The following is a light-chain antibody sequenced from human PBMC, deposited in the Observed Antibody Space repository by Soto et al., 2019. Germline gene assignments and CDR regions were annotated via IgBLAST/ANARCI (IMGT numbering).Light chain of an antibody. V-gene: IGKV3-20*01. J-gene: IGKJ1*01. CDR1: QSVSSSY. CDR3: QQYGSWT. CDR2: GAS. Sequence: EIVLTQSPGTLSLSPGERATLSCRASQSVSSSYLAWYQQKPGQAPRLLIYGASSRATGIPDRFSGSGSGTDFTLTISRLEPEDVAVYDCQQYGSWTFGQGTKVESK.